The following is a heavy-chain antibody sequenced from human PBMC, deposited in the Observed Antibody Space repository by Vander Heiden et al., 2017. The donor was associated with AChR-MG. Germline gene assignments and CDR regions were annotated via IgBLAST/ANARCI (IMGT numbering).Heavy chain of an antibody. J-gene: IGHJ6*02. V-gene: IGHV4-30-4*01. Sequence: QVQLQESGPGLVKPSQTLSLTCTVSGGSISSGDSCWSWIRQPPGKGLEWIGYIYYSGSTYYNPSLESRVTISVDTTKNQFSLKLSSVTAADTAVYYCARRMYQYDPDYYYYYGMDVWGQGTTVTVSS. D-gene: IGHD2-2*01. CDR1: GGSISSGDSC. CDR2: IYYSGST. CDR3: ARRMYQYDPDYYYYYGMDV.